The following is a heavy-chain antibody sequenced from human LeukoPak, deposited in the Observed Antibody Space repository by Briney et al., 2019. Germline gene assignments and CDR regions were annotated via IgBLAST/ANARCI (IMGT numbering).Heavy chain of an antibody. CDR2: IKQDGSEK. Sequence: PGRSLRLSCAASGFTFSSYWMSWVRQAPGKGLEWVANIKQDGSEKYYVDSVKGRFTISRDNAKNSLYLQMNRLRAEDTAVYYCASVISSGSYLVHFDYWGQGTLVTVSS. D-gene: IGHD1-26*01. CDR3: ASVISSGSYLVHFDY. CDR1: GFTFSSYW. J-gene: IGHJ4*02. V-gene: IGHV3-7*01.